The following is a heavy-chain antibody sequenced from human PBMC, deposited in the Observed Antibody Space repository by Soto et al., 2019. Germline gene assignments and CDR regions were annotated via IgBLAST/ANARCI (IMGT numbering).Heavy chain of an antibody. Sequence: PSETLSLTCTVSGGSISSSSYYWGWIRQPPGKGLEWIGSIYYSGSTYYNPSLKSRVTISVDTSKNQFSLKLGSVTAADTAVYYCARVRLGKNDYWGQGTLVTVS. CDR1: GGSISSSSYY. CDR2: IYYSGST. J-gene: IGHJ4*02. D-gene: IGHD2-15*01. V-gene: IGHV4-39*01. CDR3: ARVRLGKNDY.